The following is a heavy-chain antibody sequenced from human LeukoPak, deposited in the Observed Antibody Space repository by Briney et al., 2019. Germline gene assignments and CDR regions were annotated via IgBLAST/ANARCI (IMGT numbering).Heavy chain of an antibody. CDR1: GYTFTGYY. D-gene: IGHD2-15*01. J-gene: IGHJ4*02. CDR3: ARAQYCSGGSCYSGIDY. CDR2: INPNSGGT. Sequence: GASVKVSCKASGYTFTGYYMHWVRQAPGQGLEWMGWINPNSGGTNYAQKFQGWVTMTRDTSISTAYMELSRLRSDDTAVYYCARAQYCSGGSCYSGIDYWGQGTLVTVSS. V-gene: IGHV1-2*04.